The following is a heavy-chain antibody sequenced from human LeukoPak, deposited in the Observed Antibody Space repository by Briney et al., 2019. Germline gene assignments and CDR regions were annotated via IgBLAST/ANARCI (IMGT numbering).Heavy chain of an antibody. D-gene: IGHD3-22*01. Sequence: GGSLRLSCAASGFTFSNVWMSWVRQAPGKGLEWVGRIKSKTDGGTTDYAAPVKGRFTISRNDSKNTLYLQMNSLKTEDTAVYYCTTFSMIVVVLTTWGQGTLVTVSS. J-gene: IGHJ4*02. CDR3: TTFSMIVVVLTT. V-gene: IGHV3-15*01. CDR2: IKSKTDGGTT. CDR1: GFTFSNVW.